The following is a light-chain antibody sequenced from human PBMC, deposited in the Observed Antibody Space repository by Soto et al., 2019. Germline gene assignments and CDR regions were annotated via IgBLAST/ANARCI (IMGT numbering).Light chain of an antibody. Sequence: VLTQSPGTLSLSPGERATLSCRASQSVSSNYLAWYQQKPGQAPRLLIYGASTRATGIPDRFSGSGSGTDFTLTISRLEPEDSAVYYCQQYGSSPTWTFGQGTKLDTK. CDR1: QSVSSNY. V-gene: IGKV3-20*01. J-gene: IGKJ1*01. CDR3: QQYGSSPTWT. CDR2: GAS.